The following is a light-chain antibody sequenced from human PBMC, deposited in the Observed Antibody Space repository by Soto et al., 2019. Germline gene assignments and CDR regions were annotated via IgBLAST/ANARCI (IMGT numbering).Light chain of an antibody. V-gene: IGLV2-14*01. Sequence: QSVLTQPASVSASPGQSITVSCTGTSSDFGGYNYVSWYQQHPGKAPRHIIYDVTNRPSGVSNRFSGSKSGNTASLTISGLQAEDEADYYCSSYRRGSTYLFGTGTKVPVL. CDR3: SSYRRGSTYL. J-gene: IGLJ1*01. CDR1: SSDFGGYNY. CDR2: DVT.